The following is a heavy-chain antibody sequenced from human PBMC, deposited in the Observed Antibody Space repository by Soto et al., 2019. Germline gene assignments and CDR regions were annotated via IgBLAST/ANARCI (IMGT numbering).Heavy chain of an antibody. CDR1: GFTFSSYW. CDR2: IKQDGSEK. Sequence: GGSLRLSCAASGFTFSSYWMSWVRQAPGKGLEWVANIKQDGSEKYYVDSVKGRFTISRDNAKNSLYLQMNSLRAEDTAVYYCARDLQAAPTSENTFDPWGQGTLVTVSS. D-gene: IGHD6-6*01. CDR3: ARDLQAAPTSENTFDP. J-gene: IGHJ5*02. V-gene: IGHV3-7*01.